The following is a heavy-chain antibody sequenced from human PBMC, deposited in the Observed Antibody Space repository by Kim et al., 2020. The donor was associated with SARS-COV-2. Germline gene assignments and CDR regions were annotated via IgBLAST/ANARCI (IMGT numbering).Heavy chain of an antibody. J-gene: IGHJ6*02. Sequence: SETLSLTCTVSGGSISSSSYYWGWIRQPPGKGLEWIGSIYYSGSTYYNPSLKSRVTISVDTSKNQFSLKLSSVTAADTAVYYCARPGGGYGDSPDGMDVWGQGTTVTVSS. V-gene: IGHV4-39*01. CDR2: IYYSGST. CDR3: ARPGGGYGDSPDGMDV. D-gene: IGHD4-17*01. CDR1: GGSISSSSYY.